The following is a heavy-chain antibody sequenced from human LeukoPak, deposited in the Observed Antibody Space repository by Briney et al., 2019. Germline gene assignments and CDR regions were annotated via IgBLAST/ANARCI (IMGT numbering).Heavy chain of an antibody. V-gene: IGHV1-24*01. Sequence: VASVKASCKVSGYTLTELSMHWVRQAPGKGLEWMGGFDPEDGETIYAQKFQGRVTMTEDTSTDTAYMELSSLRSEDTAVYYCARGPGGGYDYYYYYYYGMDVWGQGTTVTVSS. CDR3: ARGPGGGYDYYYYYYYGMDV. CDR1: GYTLTELS. J-gene: IGHJ6*02. CDR2: FDPEDGET. D-gene: IGHD5-12*01.